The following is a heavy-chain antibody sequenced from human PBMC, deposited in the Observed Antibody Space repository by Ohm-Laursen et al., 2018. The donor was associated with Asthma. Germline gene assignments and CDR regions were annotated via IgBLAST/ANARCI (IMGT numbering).Heavy chain of an antibody. J-gene: IGHJ6*02. CDR1: GFTFSDYY. CDR3: ARGYSSSSLFVLYYYNMDV. D-gene: IGHD6-6*01. Sequence: SLRLSCSASGFTFSDYYMSWIRQAPGKGLEWASFTSSSGFTIYYADSVKGRFTISRDNAKNSLYLQMNSLRAEDTAVYYCARGYSSSSLFVLYYYNMDVWGQGTTVTVSS. CDR2: TSSSGFTI. V-gene: IGHV3-11*01.